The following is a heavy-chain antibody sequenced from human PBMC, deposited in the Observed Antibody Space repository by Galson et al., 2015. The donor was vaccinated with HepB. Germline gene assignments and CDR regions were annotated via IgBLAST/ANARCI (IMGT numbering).Heavy chain of an antibody. CDR1: GFTFSSYG. D-gene: IGHD1-1*01. V-gene: IGHV3-30*18. CDR3: AKDGLWKSRLYYYHYMDV. CDR2: MAYDGTKK. J-gene: IGHJ6*03. Sequence: SLRLSCAASGFTFSSYGMHWVRQAPGKGLEWVAVMAYDGTKKNYADSVKGRFTISRDNSKNTLYPQMHSMRVEDTAVYYCAKDGLWKSRLYYYHYMDVWGKGATVTGSS.